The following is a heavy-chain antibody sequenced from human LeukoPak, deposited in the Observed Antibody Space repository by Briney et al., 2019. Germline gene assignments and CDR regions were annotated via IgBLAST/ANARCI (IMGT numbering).Heavy chain of an antibody. D-gene: IGHD3-10*01. Sequence: ASVKLSCKASGYTFTSFGISWVGQAPGQGLEGMGWTSAYNGNTNYAQKLQGRVTMTTDTSTSTAYMELRSLRSDDTAVYYCARALVMVRGSESWFDPWGQGTLVTVSS. V-gene: IGHV1-18*01. CDR2: TSAYNGNT. CDR3: ARALVMVRGSESWFDP. J-gene: IGHJ5*02. CDR1: GYTFTSFG.